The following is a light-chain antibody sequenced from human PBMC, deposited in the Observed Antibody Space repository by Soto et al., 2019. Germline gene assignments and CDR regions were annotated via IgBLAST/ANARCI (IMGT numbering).Light chain of an antibody. CDR2: GAS. V-gene: IGKV3-15*01. CDR3: QQRSNWPPFT. CDR1: QSVSST. J-gene: IGKJ5*01. Sequence: EIVMTQSPATLSVSPGERATLSCRASQSVSSTLAWYQQKPGQAPRLLIYGASTRATDIPARFSGSGSGTDFTLTISSLEPEDFAVYYCQQRSNWPPFTFGQGTRLEIK.